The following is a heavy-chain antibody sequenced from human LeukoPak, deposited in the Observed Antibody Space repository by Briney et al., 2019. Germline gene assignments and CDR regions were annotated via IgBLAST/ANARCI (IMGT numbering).Heavy chain of an antibody. Sequence: GGSLRLSCAASKFTFSTYWMSWVRQAPGKGLEWVANIKQDGSEKYYVDSVKGRFTISRDNAKNSLYLQMNSLRADDTAVYYCARSARLMKGVVEVTALDDWGQGTLVTVSS. D-gene: IGHD3-3*01. CDR3: ARSARLMKGVVEVTALDD. CDR1: KFTFSTYW. J-gene: IGHJ4*02. CDR2: IKQDGSEK. V-gene: IGHV3-7*01.